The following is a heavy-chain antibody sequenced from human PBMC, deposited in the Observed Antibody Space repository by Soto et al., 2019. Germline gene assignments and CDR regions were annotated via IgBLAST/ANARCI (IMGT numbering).Heavy chain of an antibody. Sequence: SVKVSCKASGGTFSSYAISWVRQAPGQGLEWMGGIIPIFGTANYAQKFQGRVTITADQSTSTAYMELSSLRSEDTAVYYCARDFSGGVVIAYYYYGMDVWGQGTTVTVSS. CDR3: ARDFSGGVVIAYYYYGMDV. CDR2: IIPIFGTA. V-gene: IGHV1-69*13. D-gene: IGHD3-3*01. CDR1: GGTFSSYA. J-gene: IGHJ6*02.